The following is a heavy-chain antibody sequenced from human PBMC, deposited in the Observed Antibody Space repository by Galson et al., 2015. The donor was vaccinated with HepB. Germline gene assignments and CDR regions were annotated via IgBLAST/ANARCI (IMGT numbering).Heavy chain of an antibody. J-gene: IGHJ4*02. V-gene: IGHV3-49*04. CDR2: IRSKAYGGAT. D-gene: IGHD3-9*01. Sequence: SLRLSCAASGFTFGDYAMSWVRQAPGKGLEWVGFIRSKAYGGATEYAASVKGRFTISRDDSKSIAYLQMNSLKTEDTAVYYCTRDRSRYFDWLLLDYWGQGTLVTVSS. CDR1: GFTFGDYA. CDR3: TRDRSRYFDWLLLDY.